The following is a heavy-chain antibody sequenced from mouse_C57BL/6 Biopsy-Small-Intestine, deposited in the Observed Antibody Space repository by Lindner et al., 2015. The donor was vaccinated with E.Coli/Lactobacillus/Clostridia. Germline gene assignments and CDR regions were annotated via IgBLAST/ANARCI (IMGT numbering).Heavy chain of an antibody. D-gene: IGHD6-1*01. V-gene: IGHV14-2*02. Sequence: SVKVSCKASAYNFNDFYIHWVRQAPGQGLEWMGWINPNSGATNIAQNFQGRVTMTRDTSINTAYMDLSRLTSDDTALYYCARVSADRLWANDAFDIWGQGTLVTVSS. J-gene: IGHJ3*01. CDR3: ARVSADRLWANDAFDI. CDR2: INPNSGAT. CDR1: AYNFNDFY.